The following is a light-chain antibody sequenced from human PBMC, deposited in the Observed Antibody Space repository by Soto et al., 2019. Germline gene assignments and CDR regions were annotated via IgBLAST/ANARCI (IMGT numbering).Light chain of an antibody. J-gene: IGKJ1*01. CDR3: QQYNDWPQT. CDR2: GAS. V-gene: IGKV3-15*01. CDR1: QSVSSN. Sequence: EIVMTQSPGTLSVSPGERATLSCRASQSVSSNLAWYQQRPGQAPRLLIYGASAGATGVPARFSGSGSGTEFTLTISSLQSEDFAVYYCQQYNDWPQTFGQGTKVDIK.